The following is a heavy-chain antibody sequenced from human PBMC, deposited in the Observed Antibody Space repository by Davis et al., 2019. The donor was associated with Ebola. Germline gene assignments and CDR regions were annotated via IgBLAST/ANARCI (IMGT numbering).Heavy chain of an antibody. CDR2: ISYDGSNK. D-gene: IGHD3-22*01. Sequence: PGGSLRLSCPASGFTFSSYAMHWVRQAPGKGLEWVAVISYDGSNKYYADSVKGRFTISRDNSRNTLYLQMNSLRAEDTAIYYCAKDNYFDSTDAFDIWGQGTMVTVSS. CDR3: AKDNYFDSTDAFDI. CDR1: GFTFSSYA. V-gene: IGHV3-30-3*01. J-gene: IGHJ3*02.